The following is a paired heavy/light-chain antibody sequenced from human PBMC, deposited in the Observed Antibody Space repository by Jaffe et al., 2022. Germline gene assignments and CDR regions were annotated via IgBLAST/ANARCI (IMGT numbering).Light chain of an antibody. V-gene: IGKV3-20*01. CDR1: QSVSSTY. CDR2: GAS. J-gene: IGKJ2*01. CDR3: QQYGRSPPMYT. Sequence: EIVLTQSPGTLSLSPGERATLSCRASQSVSSTYLAWYQQKPGQAPRLLIYGASSRVTGIPDRFSGSGSGTDFTLTISRLEPEDFAVYYCQQYGRSPPMYTFGQGTKLEIK.
Heavy chain of an antibody. CDR1: GYSFTSYW. CDR3: VRGWYVGSGFDY. D-gene: IGHD3-10*01. Sequence: EVQLVQSGAEVKKPGESLKISCKGSGYSFTSYWIGWVRQMPGKGLEWMGIINPGDSHGRYSPSFQGQVTISADKSISTAYVQWSSLKASDTAMYYCVRGWYVGSGFDYWGQGTLVTVSS. CDR2: INPGDSHG. J-gene: IGHJ4*02. V-gene: IGHV5-51*03.